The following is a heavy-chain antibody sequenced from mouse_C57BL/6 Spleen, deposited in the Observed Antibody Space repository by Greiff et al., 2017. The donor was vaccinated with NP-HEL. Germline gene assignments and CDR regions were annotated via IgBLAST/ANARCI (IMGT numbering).Heavy chain of an antibody. V-gene: IGHV1-52*01. J-gene: IGHJ3*01. CDR3: ARRSNYDWFAY. CDR2: IDPSDSET. D-gene: IGHD2-5*01. Sequence: VQLQQPGAELVRPGSSVKLSCKASGYTFTSYWMHWVKQRPIQGLEWIGNIDPSDSETHYNQKFKDKATLTVDKSSSTAYMQLSSLTSDDSAVYYCARRSNYDWFAYWGQGTLVTVSA. CDR1: GYTFTSYW.